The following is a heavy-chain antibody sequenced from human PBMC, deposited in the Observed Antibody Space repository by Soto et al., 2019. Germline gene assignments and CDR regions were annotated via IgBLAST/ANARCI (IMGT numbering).Heavy chain of an antibody. CDR2: ISYDGSNK. CDR3: AKDRRYDFWSGYYHIDY. CDR1: GFTFSSYG. V-gene: IGHV3-30*18. J-gene: IGHJ4*02. Sequence: PGGSLRLSCAASGFTFSSYGMHWVRQAPGKGLEWVAVISYDGSNKYYADSVKGRFTISRDNSKNTLYLQMNSLRAEDTAVYYCAKDRRYDFWSGYYHIDYWAREPWSPSPQ. D-gene: IGHD3-3*01.